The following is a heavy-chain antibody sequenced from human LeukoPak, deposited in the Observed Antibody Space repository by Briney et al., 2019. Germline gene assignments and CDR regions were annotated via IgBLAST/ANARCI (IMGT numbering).Heavy chain of an antibody. CDR1: GGSITLSDYY. CDR2: IYYSGST. V-gene: IGHV4-61*08. J-gene: IGHJ5*02. CDR3: ARGAMAAAGLNWFDP. Sequence: PSETLSLTCTVSGGSITLSDYYWSWIRQPPGKGLEWIGYIYYSGSTNYNPSLKSRVTISVDTSKNQFSLKLSSVTAADTAVYYCARGAMAAAGLNWFDPWGQGTLVTVSS. D-gene: IGHD6-13*01.